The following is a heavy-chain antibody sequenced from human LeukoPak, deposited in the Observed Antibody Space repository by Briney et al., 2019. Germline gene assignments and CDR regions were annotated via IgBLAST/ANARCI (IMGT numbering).Heavy chain of an antibody. V-gene: IGHV3-30*18. CDR2: ISYDGGNK. J-gene: IGHJ3*02. Sequence: PGRSLRLSSAASGFTFTSYGMHWVRQAPGKGLEWVAVISYDGGNKYYADSVKGRFTISRDTSKNTLYLQMNSLRAEDTAVYYCAKASGVPWADYAFDIWGQGTMVTVSS. D-gene: IGHD3-10*01. CDR3: AKASGVPWADYAFDI. CDR1: GFTFTSYG.